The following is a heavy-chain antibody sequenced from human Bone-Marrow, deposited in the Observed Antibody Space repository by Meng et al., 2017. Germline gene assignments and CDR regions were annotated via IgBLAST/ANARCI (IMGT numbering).Heavy chain of an antibody. CDR3: ARGRPRVLLWFGEFFYFDY. CDR2: INHSGST. J-gene: IGHJ4*02. V-gene: IGHV4-34*01. D-gene: IGHD3-10*01. CDR1: GFIFSDAW. Sequence: GSLRLSCAASGFIFSDAWMTWVRQAPGKGLEWIGEINHSGSTNYNPSLKSRVTISVDTSKNQFSLKLSSVTAADTAVYYCARGRPRVLLWFGEFFYFDYWGQGTLVTVSS.